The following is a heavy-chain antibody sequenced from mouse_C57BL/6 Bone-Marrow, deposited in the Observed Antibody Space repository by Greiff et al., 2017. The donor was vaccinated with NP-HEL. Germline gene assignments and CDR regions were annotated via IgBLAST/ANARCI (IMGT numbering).Heavy chain of an antibody. CDR1: GYTFTSYG. V-gene: IGHV1-81*01. D-gene: IGHD3-2*02. CDR3: ARGLDSSGYVDDY. J-gene: IGHJ2*01. CDR2: IYPSSGNT. Sequence: QVQLQQSGAELARPGASVKLSCKASGYTFTSYGISWVKQRTGQGLEWIGEIYPSSGNTYYNEKFKGKATLTADKSSSTAYMELRSLTSEDSAVYFCARGLDSSGYVDDYWGQGTTLTVSS.